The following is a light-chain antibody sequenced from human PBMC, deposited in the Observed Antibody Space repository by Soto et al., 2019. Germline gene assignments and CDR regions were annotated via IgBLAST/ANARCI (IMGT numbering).Light chain of an antibody. CDR2: DAF. CDR3: QQRSNWPPGTT. J-gene: IGKJ2*01. V-gene: IGKV3-11*02. CDR1: ESISKY. Sequence: EVVLTQSPATLSLSPGERAILSCRASESISKYLAWYQQKPGQAPRLLIYDAFNRATGIPARFTGSGSGRDFTLTISSLEPEDFAVYYCQQRSNWPPGTTFGQGTKLEIK.